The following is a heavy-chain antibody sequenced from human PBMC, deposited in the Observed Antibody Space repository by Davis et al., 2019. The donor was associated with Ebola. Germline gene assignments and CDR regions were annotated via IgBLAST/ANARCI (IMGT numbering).Heavy chain of an antibody. CDR1: GFTFSSYA. CDR3: ARGWDYFDY. Sequence: GGSLRLSCAASGFTFSSYAMTWVRRAPGKGLEWVSYISSSGTVYYADSVKGRFTISRDNAKNSLYLQMNSLRDEDTAVYYCARGWDYFDYWGQGTLVTVSS. V-gene: IGHV3-48*02. CDR2: ISSSGTV. J-gene: IGHJ4*02. D-gene: IGHD1-26*01.